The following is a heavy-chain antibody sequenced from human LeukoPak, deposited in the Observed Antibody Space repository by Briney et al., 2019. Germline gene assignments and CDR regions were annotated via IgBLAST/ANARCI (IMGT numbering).Heavy chain of an antibody. J-gene: IGHJ4*02. D-gene: IGHD2-15*01. CDR2: TSYDVSNK. Sequence: PGRSRRPSCAAAGLTLSRYAIGWDRQAPDKGLEWVAFTSYDVSNKDYADSLKGRFTISRDNSKNTLYLQMNSLKTEDTATYYCAREDLGYCSGGTCYERVYFDYWGQGTLVSVSS. V-gene: IGHV3-30-3*01. CDR3: AREDLGYCSGGTCYERVYFDY. CDR1: GLTLSRYA.